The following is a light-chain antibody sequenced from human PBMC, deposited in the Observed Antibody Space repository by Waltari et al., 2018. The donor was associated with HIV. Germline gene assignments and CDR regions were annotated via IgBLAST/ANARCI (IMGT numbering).Light chain of an antibody. J-gene: IGLJ1*01. CDR1: ALPTQY. V-gene: IGLV3-25*03. CDR3: QSADSSGTYV. Sequence: SYELTQPPSVSVSPGQTARITCSGDALPTQYAYWYQQKPGQAPVLVIYKDSERPSGIPERFSGSSSGTTVTLTISGVQAEDESDYYCQSADSSGTYVFGTGTKVTVL. CDR2: KDS.